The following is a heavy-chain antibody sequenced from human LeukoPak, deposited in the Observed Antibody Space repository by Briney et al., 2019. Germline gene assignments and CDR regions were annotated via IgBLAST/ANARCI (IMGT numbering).Heavy chain of an antibody. CDR3: ASVYYDSSGYSNDY. V-gene: IGHV3-11*03. CDR2: ISSSSSYT. D-gene: IGHD3-22*01. Sequence: GVYLRLSCAASGFTFSDYYMSWIRQAPGKGLVWVSYISSSSSYTNYADSVKGRFTISRDNAKNSLYLQMNSLRAEATAVYYCASVYYDSSGYSNDYWGQGTLVTVSS. J-gene: IGHJ4*02. CDR1: GFTFSDYY.